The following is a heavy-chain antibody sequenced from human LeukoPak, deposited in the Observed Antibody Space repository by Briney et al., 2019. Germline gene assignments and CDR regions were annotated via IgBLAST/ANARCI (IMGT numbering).Heavy chain of an antibody. CDR2: IWYDGSNK. CDR1: GFTYSSYW. J-gene: IGHJ3*02. Sequence: GGSLRLSCAASGFTYSSYWMSWVRQAPGKGLEWVAVIWYDGSNKYYADSVKGRFTISRDNSKNTLYLQMNSLRAEDTAVYYCAKDLNQYYDFWSGYYGNAFDIWGQGTIVTVSS. V-gene: IGHV3-33*06. CDR3: AKDLNQYYDFWSGYYGNAFDI. D-gene: IGHD3-3*01.